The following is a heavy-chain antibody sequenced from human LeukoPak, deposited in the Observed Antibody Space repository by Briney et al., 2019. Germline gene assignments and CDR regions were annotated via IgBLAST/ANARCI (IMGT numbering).Heavy chain of an antibody. J-gene: IGHJ6*02. CDR1: GYSFTSYW. CDR3: ARPRTGGDYYYGMDV. V-gene: IGHV5-10-1*01. D-gene: IGHD1-1*01. CDR2: IDPSDSYT. Sequence: GESLKISCKGSGYSFTSYWISWVRQMPGKGLEWMGRIDPSDSYTNYSPSFQGHVTISADKSISTAYLQWSSLKASDTAMYYCARPRTGGDYYYGMDVWGQGTTVTVSS.